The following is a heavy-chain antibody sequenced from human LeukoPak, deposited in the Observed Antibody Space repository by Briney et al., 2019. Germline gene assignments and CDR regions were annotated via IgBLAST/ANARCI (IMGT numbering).Heavy chain of an antibody. V-gene: IGHV4-31*03. CDR1: GGSNSSGGYY. D-gene: IGHD3-9*01. CDR2: IYYSGST. Sequence: SETLSLTCTVSGGSNSSGGYYWSWIRQHPGKGLEWIGYIYYSGSTYYNPSLKSRVTISVDTSKNQFSLKLSSVTAADTAVYYCARGEFDILTGYDAFDIWGQGTMVTVSS. J-gene: IGHJ3*02. CDR3: ARGEFDILTGYDAFDI.